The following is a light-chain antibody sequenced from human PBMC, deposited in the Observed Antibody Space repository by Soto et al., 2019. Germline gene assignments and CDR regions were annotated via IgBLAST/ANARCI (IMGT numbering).Light chain of an antibody. CDR1: QSITNR. Sequence: DIQMTQSPSTLSASVGERVTITCRASQSITNRLAWYQQKRGKAPKLXIYKASRLESGVPSLFSGSGSGTECTLTISSLQPDDVATDYCQQYNSYSLTFGGGTQVDIK. CDR2: KAS. J-gene: IGKJ4*01. V-gene: IGKV1-5*03. CDR3: QQYNSYSLT.